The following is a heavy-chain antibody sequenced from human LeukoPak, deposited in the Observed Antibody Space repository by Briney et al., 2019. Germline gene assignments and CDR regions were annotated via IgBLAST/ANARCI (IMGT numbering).Heavy chain of an antibody. D-gene: IGHD5-18*01. Sequence: GGSLRLSCAPSGITFSNYSMNWVRQAPGKGPEWVSYISSSGRTIYYADSVKGRFTISRDNAKNSLYLQMNSLRAEDTAVYYCTRGSGYSYGYRPPFYYYMDVWGKGTTVTVSS. V-gene: IGHV3-48*01. CDR1: GITFSNYS. CDR2: ISSSGRTI. J-gene: IGHJ6*03. CDR3: TRGSGYSYGYRPPFYYYMDV.